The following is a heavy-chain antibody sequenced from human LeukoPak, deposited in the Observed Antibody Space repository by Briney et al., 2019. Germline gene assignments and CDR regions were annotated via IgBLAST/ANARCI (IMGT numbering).Heavy chain of an antibody. D-gene: IGHD3-22*01. CDR3: SRASIVTALSWCDP. V-gene: IGHV4-4*07. CDR1: GGSISNYH. J-gene: IGHJ5*02. CDR2: IYTSGST. Sequence: SETLSLTCTVSGGSISNYHWSWIRQPAGKGLEWIGRIYTSGSTNYNPSLKSRVTMSVDTSKNQFSLKLSSVTAADTALGYLSRASIVTALSWCDPWGQGTLVTVSS.